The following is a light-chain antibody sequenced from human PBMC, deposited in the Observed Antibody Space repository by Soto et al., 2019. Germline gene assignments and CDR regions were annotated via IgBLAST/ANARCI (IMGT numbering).Light chain of an antibody. Sequence: ETVMTQSPATLSVSPGERATLSCRASQSVSSYLAWYQQKPGQAPRLLIYDASNRATAIPARFSGSGSGTDFTLTISRLEPEDFAVYFCQQYDSTPPITFGQGTRLEIK. CDR3: QQYDSTPPIT. J-gene: IGKJ5*01. V-gene: IGKV3-20*01. CDR1: QSVSSY. CDR2: DAS.